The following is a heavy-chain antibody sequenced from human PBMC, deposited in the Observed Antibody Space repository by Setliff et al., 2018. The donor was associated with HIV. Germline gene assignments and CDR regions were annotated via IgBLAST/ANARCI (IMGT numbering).Heavy chain of an antibody. Sequence: PSETLSLTCTVSGGSISSSSYYWGWIRQPPGKGLEWIATIYYSGSTYYNPSLKSRVTISVDTSKNQFSLKLSSVTAADTAVYYCARQPSRMVAFDYWGQGTLVTVSS. J-gene: IGHJ4*02. CDR1: GGSISSSSYY. D-gene: IGHD3-10*01. CDR2: IYYSGST. CDR3: ARQPSRMVAFDY. V-gene: IGHV4-39*01.